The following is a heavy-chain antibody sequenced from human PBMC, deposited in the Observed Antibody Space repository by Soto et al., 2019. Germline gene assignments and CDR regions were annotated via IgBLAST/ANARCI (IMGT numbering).Heavy chain of an antibody. J-gene: IGHJ5*02. CDR2: INPSGGST. D-gene: IGHD2-2*01. CDR3: ARAYCSSNSCYFDWFDP. Sequence: GASVKVSCKASGYTFSSNYMHCVRQAPGQVPEWMGIINPSGGSTSYAQKFQGRVTMTRDTSTSTVYMELSSLRSEDTAVYYCARAYCSSNSCYFDWFDPWGQGTLVTVSS. CDR1: GYTFSSNY. V-gene: IGHV1-46*01.